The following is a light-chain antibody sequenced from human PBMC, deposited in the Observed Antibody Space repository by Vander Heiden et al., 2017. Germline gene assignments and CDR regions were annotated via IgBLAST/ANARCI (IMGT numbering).Light chain of an antibody. J-gene: IGLJ2*01. Sequence: QSALTQPASLSGSPGQSITLSCTGTSSDVGAYNFVSWYQQHTGQVPKLMIYDVSNRPSGVSNRFSGSKSGNTASLTISGLQAEDEADYYCASYTTSRTLVFGGGTKVTVL. CDR2: DVS. CDR1: SSDVGAYNF. CDR3: ASYTTSRTLV. V-gene: IGLV2-14*03.